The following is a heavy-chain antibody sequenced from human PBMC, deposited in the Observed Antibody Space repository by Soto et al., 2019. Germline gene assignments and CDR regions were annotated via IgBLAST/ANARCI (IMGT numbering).Heavy chain of an antibody. CDR3: ARSKVGAGAYYFDY. J-gene: IGHJ4*02. CDR2: IIPIFGTA. V-gene: IGHV1-69*06. D-gene: IGHD1-26*01. Sequence: GASVKVSFKACGGTFSSYAISWVRQAPGQGLEWMGGIIPIFGTANYAQKFQGRVTITADKSTSTAYMELSSLRSADTAVYYCARSKVGAGAYYFDYWGQGTLVTVSS. CDR1: GGTFSSYA.